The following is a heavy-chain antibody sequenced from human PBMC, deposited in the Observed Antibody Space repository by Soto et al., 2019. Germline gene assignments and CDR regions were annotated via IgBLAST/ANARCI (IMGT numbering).Heavy chain of an antibody. D-gene: IGHD3-22*01. CDR2: ISAYNGNT. J-gene: IGHJ4*02. Sequence: QVQLVQSGAEVKKPGASVKVSCKASGYTFTSYGISWVRQAPGQGLEWMGWISAYNGNTNYAQKVQGRVTMTTDTTTSTAYMELRSVRSDDTAVYYCARMVDYDDSRGYLGYWGEGTLVTVAS. CDR3: ARMVDYDDSRGYLGY. V-gene: IGHV1-18*04. CDR1: GYTFTSYG.